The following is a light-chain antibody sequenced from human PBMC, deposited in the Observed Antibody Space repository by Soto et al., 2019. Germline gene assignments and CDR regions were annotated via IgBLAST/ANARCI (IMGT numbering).Light chain of an antibody. Sequence: ENVLTQSPGTLSLSPGERATLSCRASQSVSSSYLAWYQQKPGQAPRLLIYGASSRATGIPDRFSGSGSGTDFTLTISSLQSEDFGVYYCQQYHKWPPFTFGGGTVVDIK. CDR1: QSVSSSY. V-gene: IGKV3D-20*02. CDR2: GAS. J-gene: IGKJ4*01. CDR3: QQYHKWPPFT.